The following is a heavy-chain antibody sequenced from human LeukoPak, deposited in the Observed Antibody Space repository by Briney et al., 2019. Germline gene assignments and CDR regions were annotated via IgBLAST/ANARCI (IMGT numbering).Heavy chain of an antibody. CDR1: GGSISSYY. Sequence: SETLSLTCTVSGGSISSYYWSWIRQPPGKGLEWIGYIYYSGSTNYNPSLKSRVTISVDTSKNQFSLKLSSVTAADTGVYYCARERNTMVRGVIEDAFDIWGQGTMVTVSS. CDR3: ARERNTMVRGVIEDAFDI. V-gene: IGHV4-59*01. J-gene: IGHJ3*02. CDR2: IYYSGST. D-gene: IGHD3-10*01.